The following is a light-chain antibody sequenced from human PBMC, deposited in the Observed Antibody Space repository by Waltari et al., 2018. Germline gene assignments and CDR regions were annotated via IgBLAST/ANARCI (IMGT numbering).Light chain of an antibody. CDR3: QSYDSSLSSSV. V-gene: IGLV1-40*01. CDR1: SPNIGPGYD. CDR2: GNT. J-gene: IGLJ1*01. Sequence: QSVLTQPPSVSGAPGQRVTISCTGSSPNIGPGYDLPWYQQLPGTAPKLLIYGNTNRPSGVPDRISASKSGTSASLAITGLQAEDEADYYCQSYDSSLSSSVFGPGTQVTVL.